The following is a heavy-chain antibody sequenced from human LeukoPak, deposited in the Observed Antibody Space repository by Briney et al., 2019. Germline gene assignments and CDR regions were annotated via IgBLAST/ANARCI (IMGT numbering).Heavy chain of an antibody. Sequence: PGGSLRLSCAAFGFTFSSYWMSWVRQAPGKGLEWVANIKQDGSEKYYVDSVKGRFTISRDNAKNSLYLQMNSLRVEDTAVYYCARDTRWGGEDFGYWGQGTLVTVSS. CDR3: ARDTRWGGEDFGY. J-gene: IGHJ4*02. CDR1: GFTFSSYW. CDR2: IKQDGSEK. V-gene: IGHV3-7*04. D-gene: IGHD2-2*01.